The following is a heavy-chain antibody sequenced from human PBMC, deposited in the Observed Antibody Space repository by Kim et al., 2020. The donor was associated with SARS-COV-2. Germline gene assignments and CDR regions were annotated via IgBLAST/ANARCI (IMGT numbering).Heavy chain of an antibody. V-gene: IGHV4-39*01. CDR1: GGSISSSSYY. D-gene: IGHD3-22*01. CDR3: ARHLRTMRITMIVVVGSWFDP. CDR2: IYYSGST. J-gene: IGHJ5*02. Sequence: SETLSLTCTVSGGSISSSSYYWGWIRQPPGKGLEWIGSIYYSGSTYYNPSLKSRVTISVDTSKNQFSLKLSSVTAADTAVYYCARHLRTMRITMIVVVGSWFDPWGQGTLVTVSS.